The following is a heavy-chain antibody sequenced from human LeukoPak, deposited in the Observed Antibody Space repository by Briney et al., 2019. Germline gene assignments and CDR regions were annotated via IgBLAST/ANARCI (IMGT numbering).Heavy chain of an antibody. CDR2: MHYSGTT. CDR3: ARGDTVGYYFDY. V-gene: IGHV4-39*07. CDR1: GGSINNSPCY. Sequence: SETLSLTCTVSGGSINNSPCYWGWIRQPPGKELAWIVSMHYSGTTYYNPSLKSRVTISVDTSKNQFSLKLSSVTAADTAVYYCARGDTVGYYFDYWGQGTLVTVSS. J-gene: IGHJ4*02. D-gene: IGHD5-12*01.